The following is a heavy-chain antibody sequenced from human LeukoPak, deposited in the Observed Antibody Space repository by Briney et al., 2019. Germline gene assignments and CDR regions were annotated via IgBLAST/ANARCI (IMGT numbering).Heavy chain of an antibody. D-gene: IGHD5-18*01. CDR1: GFTFSSYG. Sequence: GRSLRLSCAASGFTFSSYGMHWVRQAPGKGLEWVAVISYDGSNKYYADSVKGRFTISRDNSKNTLYLQMNSLRAEDTAVYYCARDKIQLWLDYWGQGTLVTVSS. CDR3: ARDKIQLWLDY. CDR2: ISYDGSNK. V-gene: IGHV3-30*03. J-gene: IGHJ4*02.